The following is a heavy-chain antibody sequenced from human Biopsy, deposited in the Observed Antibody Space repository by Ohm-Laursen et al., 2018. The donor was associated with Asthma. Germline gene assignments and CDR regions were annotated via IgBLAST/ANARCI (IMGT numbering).Heavy chain of an antibody. Sequence: SVKVSCKASGGTFSNYAISSVRQAPGQGLEWMGGIIPMFGTTNYAQKFQGRVTITADESTSTAYMELSSLRSDDTAVYYCASPTYCSGSSCINNYYYALDVWGQGTTVTVSS. CDR3: ASPTYCSGSSCINNYYYALDV. V-gene: IGHV1-69*13. J-gene: IGHJ6*02. CDR2: IIPMFGTT. CDR1: GGTFSNYA. D-gene: IGHD2-15*01.